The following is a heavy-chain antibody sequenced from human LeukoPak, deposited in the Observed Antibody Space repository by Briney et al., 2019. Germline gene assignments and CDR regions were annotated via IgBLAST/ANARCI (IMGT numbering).Heavy chain of an antibody. V-gene: IGHV3-23*01. Sequence: PGGSLRLSCAASGFTFDSYAMTWVRQAPGEGLEWVSAISGSGGNTYYADSVKGRFTISRDNSKDTLYLQMNSLRAEDTAVYYCVRPFDGSYYFDLWGQGTLVTVSS. CDR3: VRPFDGSYYFDL. J-gene: IGHJ4*02. CDR2: ISGSGGNT. D-gene: IGHD3-10*01. CDR1: GFTFDSYA.